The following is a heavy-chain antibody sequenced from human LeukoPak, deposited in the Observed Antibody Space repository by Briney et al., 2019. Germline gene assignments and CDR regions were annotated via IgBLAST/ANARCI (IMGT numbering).Heavy chain of an antibody. CDR2: IYYSGST. Sequence: SETLSLTCTVSGGSISNYYWSWIRQPPGKGLEWIGYIYYSGSTYYNPSLKSRVTISVDTSKNQFSLKLTSVTAADTAVYYCARGEWQDNWFDPWGQGTLVTVSS. CDR3: ARGEWQDNWFDP. J-gene: IGHJ5*02. D-gene: IGHD3-3*01. V-gene: IGHV4-59*12. CDR1: GGSISNYY.